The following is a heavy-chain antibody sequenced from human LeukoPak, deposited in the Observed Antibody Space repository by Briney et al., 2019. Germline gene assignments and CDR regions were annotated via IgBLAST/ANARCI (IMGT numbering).Heavy chain of an antibody. V-gene: IGHV1-18*01. CDR3: ARGRNSRRFDP. J-gene: IGHJ5*02. CDR2: ISAYNGNT. Sequence: ASVKVSCKASGYTFTSYGISWVRQAPGQGLECMGWISAYNGNTNYAQKLQGRVTMTTDTSTSTVYMELSSLRSEDTAVYYYARGRNSRRFDPWGQGTLVTVSS. D-gene: IGHD4-23*01. CDR1: GYTFTSYG.